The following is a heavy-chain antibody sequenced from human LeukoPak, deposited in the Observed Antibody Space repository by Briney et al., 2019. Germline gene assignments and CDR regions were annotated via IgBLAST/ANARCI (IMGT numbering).Heavy chain of an antibody. CDR2: IYTSGST. D-gene: IGHD3-22*01. J-gene: IGHJ5*02. CDR1: GGSISSGSYY. V-gene: IGHV4-61*02. Sequence: PSETLSLTCTVSGGSISSGSYYGSWIRQPAGKGLEWIGRIYTSGSTNYNPSLKSRVTISVDTSKNQFSLKLSSVTAADTAVYYCAREENLETYYYDSSVYTEGCDPWGQGTLVTVSS. CDR3: AREENLETYYYDSSVYTEGCDP.